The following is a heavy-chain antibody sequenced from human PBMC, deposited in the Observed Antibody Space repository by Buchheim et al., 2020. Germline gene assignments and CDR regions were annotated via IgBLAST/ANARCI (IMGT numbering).Heavy chain of an antibody. CDR3: ARDAAFGYCSSTSCYGHYYYYGMDV. CDR2: IWYDGSNK. Sequence: QVQLVESGGGVVQPGRSLRLSCAASGFTFSSYGMHWVRQAPGKGLEWVAVIWYDGSNKYYADSVKGRFNITRENSKNKLYLQMNSLRAEDTAVYYCARDAAFGYCSSTSCYGHYYYYGMDVWGQGTT. CDR1: GFTFSSYG. D-gene: IGHD2-2*03. J-gene: IGHJ6*02. V-gene: IGHV3-33*01.